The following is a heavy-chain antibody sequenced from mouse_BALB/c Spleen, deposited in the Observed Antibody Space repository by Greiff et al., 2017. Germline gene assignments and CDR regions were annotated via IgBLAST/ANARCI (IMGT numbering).Heavy chain of an antibody. CDR1: GFSLSTSGMG. CDR3: ARSESMITRDYYAMDY. D-gene: IGHD2-4*01. Sequence: QVTLKVSGPGILQPSQTLSLTCSFSGFSLSTSGMGVSWIRQPSGKGLEWLAHIYWDDDKRYNPSLKSRLTISKDTSRNQVFLKITSVDTADTATYYCARSESMITRDYYAMDYWGQGTSVTVSS. CDR2: IYWDDDK. J-gene: IGHJ4*01. V-gene: IGHV8-12*01.